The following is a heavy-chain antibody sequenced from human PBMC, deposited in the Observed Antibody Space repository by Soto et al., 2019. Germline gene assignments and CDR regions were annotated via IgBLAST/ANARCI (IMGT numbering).Heavy chain of an antibody. D-gene: IGHD3-10*01. CDR2: ISGSGGST. J-gene: IGHJ4*02. CDR1: GFTFSSYA. CDR3: AKSQGFGADY. V-gene: IGHV3-23*01. Sequence: EAQLLESGGGLVQPGGSLRLSCAASGFTFSSYAMNWVRQAPGKGLEWVSTISGSGGSTYYADSVKGRFTISRDNSKNTVHLQMNSLRAEDTAIYYCAKSQGFGADYWGQGTLVTVSS.